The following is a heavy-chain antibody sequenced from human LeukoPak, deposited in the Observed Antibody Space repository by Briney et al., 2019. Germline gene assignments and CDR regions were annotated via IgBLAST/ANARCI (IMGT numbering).Heavy chain of an antibody. CDR2: IYYSGST. V-gene: IGHV4-31*03. CDR3: ARVMSSRRLDP. D-gene: IGHD2-2*01. J-gene: IGHJ5*02. Sequence: PSESLSLTCTVSGVSISSGGYYWSWIRQHPGKGREWIGYIYYSGSTYYNPSLKSRVTISVDTSKNQFSLKLSSVTAADTAVYYCARVMSSRRLDPWGQGTLVTVSA. CDR1: GVSISSGGYY.